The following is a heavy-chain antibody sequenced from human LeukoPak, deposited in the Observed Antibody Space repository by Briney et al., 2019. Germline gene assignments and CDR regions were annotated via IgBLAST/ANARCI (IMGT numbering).Heavy chain of an antibody. Sequence: GESLKISCKGSGYSFTSYWIGWVRPMPGKGLEWMGIMYPGDSDTSYSPSFQGQVTISADKSISTAYLQWSSLKASDTAMYYCARLRSLTQFTFDPWGQGTLVTVSS. J-gene: IGHJ5*02. CDR3: ARLRSLTQFTFDP. V-gene: IGHV5-51*01. CDR2: MYPGDSDT. D-gene: IGHD3-3*01. CDR1: GYSFTSYW.